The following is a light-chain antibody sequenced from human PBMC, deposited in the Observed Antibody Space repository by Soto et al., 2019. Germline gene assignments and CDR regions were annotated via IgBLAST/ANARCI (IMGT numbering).Light chain of an antibody. J-gene: IGKJ1*01. V-gene: IGKV3-15*01. CDR3: QQYNNWPPYT. CDR1: QSVSSN. CDR2: GAS. Sequence: EIVMTQSPATLSVSPGERATLSCRASQSVSSNLAWYQQKPGQAPRLLIYGASTRATGIPARFSGSGSGTEFTLTISSLQSEDFAVYYCQQYNNWPPYTFGHGTKV.